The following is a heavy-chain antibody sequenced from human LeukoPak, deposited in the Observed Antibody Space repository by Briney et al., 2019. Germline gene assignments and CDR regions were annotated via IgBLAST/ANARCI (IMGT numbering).Heavy chain of an antibody. CDR2: IRLYNGNT. D-gene: IGHD6-13*01. J-gene: IGHJ3*02. Sequence: ASVKVSCKASGYAFSRITISWVRQAPGQGLEWMGWIRLYNGNTNYAQKFQGSVTMTRDTSTTTVSMELRSLRSDDTAVYYCASPSSSYHDAFDIWGQGTMVTVSS. V-gene: IGHV1-18*01. CDR3: ASPSSSYHDAFDI. CDR1: GYAFSRIT.